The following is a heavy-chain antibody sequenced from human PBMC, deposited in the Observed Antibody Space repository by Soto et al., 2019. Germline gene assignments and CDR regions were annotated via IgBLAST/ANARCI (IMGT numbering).Heavy chain of an antibody. CDR1: GGSISSYY. CDR2: IYYSGST. CDR3: AREIAVAAAFDY. J-gene: IGHJ4*02. Sequence: SETLSLTCTVSGGSISSYYWSWIRQPPGKGLEWIGYIYYSGSTNYNPSLESRVTISVDTSKNQFSLKLSSVTAADTAVYYCAREIAVAAAFDYWGQGTLVTVSS. D-gene: IGHD6-19*01. V-gene: IGHV4-59*01.